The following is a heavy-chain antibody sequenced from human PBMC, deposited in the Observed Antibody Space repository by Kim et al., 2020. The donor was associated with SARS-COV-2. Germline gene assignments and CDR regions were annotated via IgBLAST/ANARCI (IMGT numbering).Heavy chain of an antibody. J-gene: IGHJ4*02. CDR2: FDPEDGEI. CDR1: GYTLTELS. D-gene: IGHD3-10*01. Sequence: ASVKVSCKVSGYTLTELSMHWVRQAPGKGLEWMGGFDPEDGEIIYAQELQDRLTMTEDTTTDTGYMELSSLESEDTAVYDCATYASGSRYFYLWGQGTRV. CDR3: ATYASGSRYFYL. V-gene: IGHV1-24*01.